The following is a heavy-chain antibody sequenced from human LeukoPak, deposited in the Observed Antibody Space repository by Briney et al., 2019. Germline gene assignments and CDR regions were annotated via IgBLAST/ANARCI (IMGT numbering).Heavy chain of an antibody. CDR2: IYSGGST. J-gene: IGHJ4*02. D-gene: IGHD2-2*01. CDR1: GFTVSSNY. V-gene: IGHV3-66*02. CDR3: ARDALRSDIVVVPAAI. Sequence: GGSLRLSCAASGFTVSSNYMSWVRQAPGKGLEWVSVIYSGGSTYYADSVKGRFTISRDNSKNTLYLQMNSLRAEDTAVYYCARDALRSDIVVVPAAIWGQETLVTVSS.